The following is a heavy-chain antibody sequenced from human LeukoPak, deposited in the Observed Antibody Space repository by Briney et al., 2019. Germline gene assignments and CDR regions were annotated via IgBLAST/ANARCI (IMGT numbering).Heavy chain of an antibody. CDR2: ISGSGGST. V-gene: IGHV3-23*01. CDR3: AKGTYIAVAADY. D-gene: IGHD6-19*01. Sequence: PGGSLRLSCAASGFTFGSYAMSWVRQAPGKGLEWVSAISGSGGSTYYADSVKGRFTISRDNSKNTLYLQMNSLRAEDTAVYYCAKGTYIAVAADYWGQGTLVTVSS. CDR1: GFTFGSYA. J-gene: IGHJ4*02.